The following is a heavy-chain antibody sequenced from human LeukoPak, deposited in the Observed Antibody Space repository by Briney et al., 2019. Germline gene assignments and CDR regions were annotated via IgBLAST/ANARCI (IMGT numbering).Heavy chain of an antibody. V-gene: IGHV5-51*01. CDR3: ARGVYSAFTGWFDP. J-gene: IGHJ5*02. Sequence: GDPLNISCPASGYSFTTYWIAWVRQLPGKGLEWMGIIYPGDSDSRYSPSVQGQVIISVDKSINTAYLQWSSLKGSDTAMYYCARGVYSAFTGWFDPWGQGTLVTVSS. CDR1: GYSFTTYW. D-gene: IGHD5-18*01. CDR2: IYPGDSDS.